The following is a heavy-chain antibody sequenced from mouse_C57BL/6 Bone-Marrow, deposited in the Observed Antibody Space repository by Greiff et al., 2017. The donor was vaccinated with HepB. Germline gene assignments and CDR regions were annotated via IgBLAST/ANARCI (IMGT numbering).Heavy chain of an antibody. J-gene: IGHJ2*01. V-gene: IGHV6-3*01. CDR1: GFTFSNYW. D-gene: IGHD4-1*01. CDR2: IRLKSDNYAT. CDR3: TGHFGTGYFDY. Sequence: GQVVESGGGLVQPGGSMKLSCVASGFTFSNYWMNWVRQSPEKGLEWVAQIRLKSDNYATHYAESVKGRFTISRDDSKSSVYLQMNNLRAEDTGIYYCTGHFGTGYFDYWGQGTTLTVSS.